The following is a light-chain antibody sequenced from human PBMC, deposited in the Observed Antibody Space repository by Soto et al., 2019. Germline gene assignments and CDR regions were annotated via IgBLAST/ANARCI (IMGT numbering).Light chain of an antibody. V-gene: IGKV3-20*01. CDR3: QQYGSSKT. J-gene: IGKJ1*01. Sequence: EIVMTQSPATLSVSPGERATLSCRASQSVSSKLAWYQPNPGQAPRLLIYGASTRATGIPDRFSGSGSGTDFTLTIRRLEPEDFAVYYCQQYGSSKTFGQGTKVDIK. CDR2: GAS. CDR1: QSVSSK.